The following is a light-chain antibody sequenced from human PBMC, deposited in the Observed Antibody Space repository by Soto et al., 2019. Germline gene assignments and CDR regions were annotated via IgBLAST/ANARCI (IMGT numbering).Light chain of an antibody. J-gene: IGKJ5*01. CDR2: DAT. CDR1: ESVSSK. V-gene: IGKV3-15*01. Sequence: DIVMTQSPANLPLSPGARAALSCRVSESVSSKLVWYQQKPGQAPRLLFHDATTKTTGIPGRFSGSGSGTEFILTISSVESEDFANYYCQQHNYRPTFGQGTRLEIK. CDR3: QQHNYRPT.